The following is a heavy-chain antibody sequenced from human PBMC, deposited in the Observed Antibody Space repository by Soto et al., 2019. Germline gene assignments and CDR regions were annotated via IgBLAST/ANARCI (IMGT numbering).Heavy chain of an antibody. D-gene: IGHD1-26*01. CDR1: GFTFSSYG. CDR3: AKDKELAFDY. CDR2: ISYDGSNK. Sequence: SLRLSCAASGFTFSSYGMHWVRQAPGKGLEWVAVISYDGSNKYYADSVKGRFTISRDNSKNTLYLQMNSLRAEDTAVYYCAKDKELAFDYWGQGTLVTVSS. V-gene: IGHV3-30*18. J-gene: IGHJ4*02.